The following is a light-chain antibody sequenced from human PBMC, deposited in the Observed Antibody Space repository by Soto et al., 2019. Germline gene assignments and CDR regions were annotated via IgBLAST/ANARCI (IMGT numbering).Light chain of an antibody. CDR1: QSVRSD. V-gene: IGKV3D-15*01. Sequence: IVLTQFSGTLSLSPGERATLSCRASQSVRSDYLAWYQQKPGQAPRLHIYGASTRATGIPDRFTGSGSGTEFTLTISSLQSEDFAVYYCQHYNNWLGTFGGGTKVDNK. CDR2: GAS. J-gene: IGKJ4*01. CDR3: QHYNNWLGT.